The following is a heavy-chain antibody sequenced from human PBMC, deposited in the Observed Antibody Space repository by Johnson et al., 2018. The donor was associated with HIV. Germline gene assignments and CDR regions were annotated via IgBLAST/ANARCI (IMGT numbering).Heavy chain of an antibody. Sequence: QVQLVESGGGVVQPGGSLRLSCAASAFTFSSFGMHWVRQAPGKGLEWVSFIRSDGSNKYYADSVKGRFTISRDNSKNTLYLQMNSLRAEDTAVYYCAKALVVVAATYAFDIWGQGTMVTVSS. CDR1: AFTFSSFG. CDR3: AKALVVVAATYAFDI. CDR2: IRSDGSNK. D-gene: IGHD2-15*01. J-gene: IGHJ3*02. V-gene: IGHV3-30*02.